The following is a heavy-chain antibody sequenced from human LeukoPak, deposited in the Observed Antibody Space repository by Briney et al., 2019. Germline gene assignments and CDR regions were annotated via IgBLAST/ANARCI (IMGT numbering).Heavy chain of an antibody. CDR1: GGTFSSYA. Sequence: SVKVSCKASGGTFSSYAISWVRQAPGQGLEWMGRIIPILGIANYAQKFQGRVTITADKSTSTAYMELSSLRSEDTAVYYCARDLLQYYDSPGDAFDIWGQGTMVTVSS. J-gene: IGHJ3*02. D-gene: IGHD3-3*01. V-gene: IGHV1-69*04. CDR2: IIPILGIA. CDR3: ARDLLQYYDSPGDAFDI.